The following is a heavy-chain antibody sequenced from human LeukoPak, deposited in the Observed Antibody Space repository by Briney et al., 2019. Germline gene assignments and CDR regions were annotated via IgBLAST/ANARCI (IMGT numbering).Heavy chain of an antibody. CDR3: AGAGIRYYYYYMDV. CDR1: GGSISSSSYY. Sequence: SETLSLTCTVSGGSISSSSYYWSWIRQPPGKGLEWIASINYSGSTYFNPSLKSRVTISVDTSKNQFSLKLSSVTAADTAVYYCAGAGIRYYYYYMDVWGKGTTVTVSS. V-gene: IGHV4-39*07. CDR2: INYSGST. J-gene: IGHJ6*03.